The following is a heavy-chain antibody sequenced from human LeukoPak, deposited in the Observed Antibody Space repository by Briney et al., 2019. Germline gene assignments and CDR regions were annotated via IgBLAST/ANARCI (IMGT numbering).Heavy chain of an antibody. D-gene: IGHD2-21*02. J-gene: IGHJ3*01. Sequence: ASVTVSCKASGYNFNNYGITWVRQAPGQGLEWTGRISTDNGDTTYAQKFQGRVTMTTDTISTTVYMELRSLRFDDTAVYYCARGDRAFDVWGQGTMVTVSS. CDR2: ISTDNGDT. V-gene: IGHV1-18*01. CDR1: GYNFNNYG. CDR3: ARGDRAFDV.